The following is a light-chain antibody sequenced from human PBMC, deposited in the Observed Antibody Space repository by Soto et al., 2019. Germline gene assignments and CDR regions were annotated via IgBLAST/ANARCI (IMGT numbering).Light chain of an antibody. Sequence: DIQMTQSPSSLSASIGDRVTLTCRASQDISHFLAWYQQRPGKVPTLLIYGASTLQSGVPSRFSGTGSGTDFTLTISSLQPEDVATYYCQHSNSYSEAFGQGTKVELK. J-gene: IGKJ1*01. CDR3: QHSNSYSEA. CDR1: QDISHF. V-gene: IGKV1-27*01. CDR2: GAS.